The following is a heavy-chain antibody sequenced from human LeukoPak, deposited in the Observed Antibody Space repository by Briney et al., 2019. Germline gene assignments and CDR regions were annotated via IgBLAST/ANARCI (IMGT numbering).Heavy chain of an antibody. CDR3: ARVSTANTPDY. J-gene: IGHJ4*02. D-gene: IGHD2-2*02. Sequence: PGGSLRLSCAASGLTFCNYALSWVRQGPGKGLEWVSGISHSGGNTYYSDSVKGRFTISRDNSKNTLYLQMNSLRAEDTAVYYCARVSTANTPDYWGQGTLVTVSS. CDR2: ISHSGGNT. V-gene: IGHV3-23*01. CDR1: GLTFCNYA.